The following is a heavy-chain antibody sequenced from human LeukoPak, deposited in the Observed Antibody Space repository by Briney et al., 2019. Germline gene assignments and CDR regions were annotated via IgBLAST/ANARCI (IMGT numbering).Heavy chain of an antibody. CDR2: ISSSSSYI. J-gene: IGHJ4*02. D-gene: IGHD5-18*01. CDR3: ARDKDTAMVTHFDY. Sequence: GGSLRLSCAASGFTLSTYSMNWVRQAPGKGLEWVSSISSSSSYIYYADSVKGRFTISRDNAKNSLYLQMNSLRAEDTAVYYCARDKDTAMVTHFDYWGQGTLVTVSS. CDR1: GFTLSTYS. V-gene: IGHV3-21*01.